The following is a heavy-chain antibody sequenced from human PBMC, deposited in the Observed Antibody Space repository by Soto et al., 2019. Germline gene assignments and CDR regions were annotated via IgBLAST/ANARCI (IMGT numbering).Heavy chain of an antibody. Sequence: PSETLSLTCTVSGGSISSSSYYWGWIRQPPGKGLEWIGNIYYSGSTYYNPSLKSRVTISVDTSKNQFSLKLSSVTAADTAVYYCARGLGLYTRVRGAQTRHRFDPWGQGTLVTVSS. J-gene: IGHJ5*02. D-gene: IGHD3-10*01. CDR3: ARGLGLYTRVRGAQTRHRFDP. CDR1: GGSISSSSYY. CDR2: IYYSGST. V-gene: IGHV4-39*01.